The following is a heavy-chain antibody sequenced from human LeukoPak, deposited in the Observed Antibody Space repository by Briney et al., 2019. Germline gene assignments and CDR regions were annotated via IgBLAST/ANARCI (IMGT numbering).Heavy chain of an antibody. V-gene: IGHV3-33*01. Sequence: PEGSLRLSCAASGFTFSSFGMHWVRQAPGKGLEWVAFIWYHGNVKYYADSVKGRFTISRDNSKNTLYLQVNSLRAEDTAVYYCARPRGGGSYDAFDIWGQGTMVTVSS. CDR2: IWYHGNVK. J-gene: IGHJ3*02. CDR3: ARPRGGGSYDAFDI. CDR1: GFTFSSFG. D-gene: IGHD1-26*01.